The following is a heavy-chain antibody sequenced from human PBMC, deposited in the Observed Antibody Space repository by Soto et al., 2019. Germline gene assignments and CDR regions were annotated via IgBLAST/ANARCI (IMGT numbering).Heavy chain of an antibody. V-gene: IGHV3-43*01. CDR3: ATSSEITMMAVVIITGAFDY. CDR1: GFRFDEYN. D-gene: IGHD3-22*01. J-gene: IGHJ4*02. Sequence: GGSLRLSCAASGFRFDEYNMHWVRQAPGKGLEWLSLITWNGANTYYADSVKGRFTISRDGTTKSVSLQMTSLKREDTGLYYCATSSEITMMAVVIITGAFDYWGPGTLVTVSS. CDR2: ITWNGANT.